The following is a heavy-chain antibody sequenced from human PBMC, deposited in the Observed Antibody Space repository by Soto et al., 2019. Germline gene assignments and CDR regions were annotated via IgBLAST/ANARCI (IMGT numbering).Heavy chain of an antibody. J-gene: IGHJ4*02. CDR2: ISAHNGNT. CDR1: GYTFTSYG. V-gene: IGHV1-18*01. D-gene: IGHD1-1*01. Sequence: QVHLVQSGAEVKKPGASVKVSCKASGYTFTSYGITWVRQAPGQGLEWMGWISAHNGNTDYAQKLQGRVIVTGDTSTSTAYMDLRSLISDDTAVYYFARGRYGDYWGQGALVTVSS. CDR3: ARGRYGDY.